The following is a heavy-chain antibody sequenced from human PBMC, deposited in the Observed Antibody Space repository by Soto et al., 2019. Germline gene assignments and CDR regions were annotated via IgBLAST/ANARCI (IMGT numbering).Heavy chain of an antibody. Sequence: TGGSLRLSCAASGFTFSSYSMNWVRQAPGKGLEWVSSISSSSSYIYYADSVKGRFTISRDNAKNSLYLQMNSLRAEDTAVYYCARVVDSKYYYYYYGMDVWGQGTTVTVSS. J-gene: IGHJ6*02. CDR1: GFTFSSYS. D-gene: IGHD5-18*01. CDR2: ISSSSSYI. CDR3: ARVVDSKYYYYYYGMDV. V-gene: IGHV3-21*01.